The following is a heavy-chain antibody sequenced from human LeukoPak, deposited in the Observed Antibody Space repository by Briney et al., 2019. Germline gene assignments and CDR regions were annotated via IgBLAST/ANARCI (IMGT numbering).Heavy chain of an antibody. Sequence: PSETLSLTCTVSGGSISSSSYYWGWIRQPPGKGLEWIGSIYYSGSTNYNPSLKSRVTLSEDTSKNQFSLKVSSVTAADTAVYYCARGLGSGSAYAMDVWGQGTTVTVSS. V-gene: IGHV4-39*07. CDR2: IYYSGST. CDR1: GGSISSSSYY. D-gene: IGHD3-10*01. CDR3: ARGLGSGSAYAMDV. J-gene: IGHJ6*02.